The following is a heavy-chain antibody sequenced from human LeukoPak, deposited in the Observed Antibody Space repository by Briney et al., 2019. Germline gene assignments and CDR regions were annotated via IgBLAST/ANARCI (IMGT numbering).Heavy chain of an antibody. CDR1: GFSLSVYW. CDR2: IKEDGNEK. CDR3: VRESRPGGAMGLYHNLDY. Sequence: GGSLRLSCVGSGFSLSVYWMSWVRQAPGKGLEWVANIKEDGNEKYYVDSVKGRFTISRDNTKNLLFLEMNNLRGDDTAIYYCVRESRPGGAMGLYHNLDYWGQGTLVAVSS. V-gene: IGHV3-7*01. J-gene: IGHJ4*02. D-gene: IGHD1-1*01.